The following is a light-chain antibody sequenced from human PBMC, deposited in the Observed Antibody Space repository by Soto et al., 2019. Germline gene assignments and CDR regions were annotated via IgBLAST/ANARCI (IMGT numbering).Light chain of an antibody. CDR3: QSYDISLHNYV. V-gene: IGLV1-40*01. CDR1: TSNIGAPYD. CDR2: GDN. Sequence: QSVLTQPPSVSAAPGQKVTISCTGSTSNIGAPYDVHWYQHLPGTAPKLLIYGDNNRPSGVPDRFSGSKSGTSASLAITRLQAEDEADYYCQSYDISLHNYVFGTGTKLTVL. J-gene: IGLJ1*01.